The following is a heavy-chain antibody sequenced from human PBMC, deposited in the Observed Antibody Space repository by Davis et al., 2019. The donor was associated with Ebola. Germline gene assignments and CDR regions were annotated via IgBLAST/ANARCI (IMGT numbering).Heavy chain of an antibody. CDR3: AVTPKYWYYFDP. V-gene: IGHV3-30-3*01. Sequence: GESLKISCAASGFTFSSYAMHWVRQAPGKGLEWVAVISYDGSNKYYADSVKGRFTISRDNSKNTLYLQMNSLRAEDTAVYYCAVTPKYWYYFDPWGQGTLVTVSS. CDR2: ISYDGSNK. D-gene: IGHD2-8*02. J-gene: IGHJ4*02. CDR1: GFTFSSYA.